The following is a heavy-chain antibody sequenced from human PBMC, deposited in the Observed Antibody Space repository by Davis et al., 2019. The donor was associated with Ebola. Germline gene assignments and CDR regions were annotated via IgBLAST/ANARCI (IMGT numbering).Heavy chain of an antibody. CDR2: IYYSGST. D-gene: IGHD4-17*01. CDR1: GGSISSSSYY. J-gene: IGHJ5*02. V-gene: IGHV4-39*07. Sequence: MPSETLSLTCTVSGGSISSSSYYWGWIRQPPGKGLEWIGSIYYSGSTYYNPSLKSRVTISVDTSKNQFSLKLSSVTAADTAVYYCARSGYGDYSWFDPWGQGTLVTVSS. CDR3: ARSGYGDYSWFDP.